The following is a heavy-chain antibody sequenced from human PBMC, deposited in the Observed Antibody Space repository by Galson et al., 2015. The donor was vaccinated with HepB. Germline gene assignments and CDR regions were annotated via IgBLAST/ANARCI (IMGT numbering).Heavy chain of an antibody. CDR3: AREPLGSGWYVD. V-gene: IGHV4-39*07. CDR2: MYYDGTT. CDR1: GDSISSKTFY. J-gene: IGHJ4*02. Sequence: SETLSLTCTVSGDSISSKTFYWGWIRQPPGKGLEWIASMYYDGTTYYNPSPKSRVTITGDTSKNQFSLKVKYGTAADTAGFYCAREPLGSGWYVDRGQGTLVIVSS. D-gene: IGHD6-19*01.